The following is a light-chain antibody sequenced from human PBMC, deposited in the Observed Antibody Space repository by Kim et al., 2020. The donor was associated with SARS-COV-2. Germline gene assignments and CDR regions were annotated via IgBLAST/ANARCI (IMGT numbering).Light chain of an antibody. CDR1: SSDVGAYDY. CDR3: SSYTTSSTYV. J-gene: IGLJ1*01. V-gene: IGLV2-14*03. Sequence: QSALTQPASVSGSPGQSITISCTGTSSDVGAYDYVFWYQHHPGTAPKLMIYDVTKRPSGVSNRFSGSKSANTASLTISGLQAEDEADYYCSSYTTSSTYVFGTGTKVTVL. CDR2: DVT.